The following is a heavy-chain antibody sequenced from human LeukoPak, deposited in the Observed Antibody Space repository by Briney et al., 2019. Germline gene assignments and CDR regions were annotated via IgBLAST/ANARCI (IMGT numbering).Heavy chain of an antibody. V-gene: IGHV4-30-4*08. J-gene: IGHJ3*02. CDR1: GGSISSGDYY. D-gene: IGHD6-19*01. CDR3: QGYSSGWSVFGYAFDI. Sequence: SETLSLTCTVSGGSISSGDYYWSWIRQPPGKGLEWIGYIYYSGSTYYNPSLESRVTISVDTSKNQFSLKLSSVTAADTAVYYCQGYSSGWSVFGYAFDIWGQGTMVTVSS. CDR2: IYYSGST.